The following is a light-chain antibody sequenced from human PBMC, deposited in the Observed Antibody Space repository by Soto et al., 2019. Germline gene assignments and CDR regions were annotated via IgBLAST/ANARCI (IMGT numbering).Light chain of an antibody. CDR1: SSDVGGYNY. CDR2: EVN. Sequence: QSALTQPPSASGSPGQSVAISCTGTSSDVGGYNYVSWYQQHPGKAPKLMIYEVNKRPSGVPDRFSGSKSGNTASLTVSGLQAEDEADYYCSSYVNYNTVVIFGGGTKLTVL. V-gene: IGLV2-8*01. CDR3: SSYVNYNTVVI. J-gene: IGLJ2*01.